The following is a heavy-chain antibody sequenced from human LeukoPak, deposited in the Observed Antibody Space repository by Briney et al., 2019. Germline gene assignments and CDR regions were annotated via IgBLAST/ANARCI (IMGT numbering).Heavy chain of an antibody. J-gene: IGHJ4*02. V-gene: IGHV4-30-4*01. D-gene: IGHD3-16*02. CDR3: ATNRLDDYVWGSYRFDY. CDR1: GGSISSGDYY. Sequence: SETLSLTCTVSGGSISSGDYYWSWIRQPPGKGLVWIGYIYYSGSTYYNPSLKSRVTISVDTSKNQFSLKLSSVTAADTAVYYCATNRLDDYVWGSYRFDYWGQGTLVTVSS. CDR2: IYYSGST.